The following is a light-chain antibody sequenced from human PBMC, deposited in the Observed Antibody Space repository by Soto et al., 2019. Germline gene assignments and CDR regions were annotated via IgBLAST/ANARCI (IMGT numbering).Light chain of an antibody. CDR2: DAS. Sequence: ERMLWQSPGTASLSIRENANLSCMASTNVSSYLAWYQQKPGQAPRLLIYDASKRATGIPARFSGSGSGTEFTLTISSLQSEDFAVYYCQQYNNWPRTLGQGTKVDI. CDR3: QQYNNWPRT. V-gene: IGKV3D-15*01. J-gene: IGKJ1*01. CDR1: TNVSSY.